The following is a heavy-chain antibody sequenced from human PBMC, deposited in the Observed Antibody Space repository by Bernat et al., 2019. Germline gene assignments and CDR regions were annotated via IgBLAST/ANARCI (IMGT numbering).Heavy chain of an antibody. D-gene: IGHD3-10*01. CDR2: IIPIFGIA. V-gene: IGHV1-69*17. CDR1: GGTFSSYA. Sequence: QVQLVQSGAEVKKPGSSVKVSCKASGGTFSSYAISWVRQAPGPGLEWMGGIIPIFGIANYAQKFQGRVTITADKSTSTAYMELSSLRSEDTAVYYCARSIVQYYGSGSYYTWFDPWGQGTLVTVSS. J-gene: IGHJ5*02. CDR3: ARSIVQYYGSGSYYTWFDP.